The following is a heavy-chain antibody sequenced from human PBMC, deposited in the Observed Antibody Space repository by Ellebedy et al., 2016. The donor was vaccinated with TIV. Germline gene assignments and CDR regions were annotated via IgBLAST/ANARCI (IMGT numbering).Heavy chain of an antibody. Sequence: SGPTLVKPTGTPTLTCTVSGFSLSNARMGVSWIRQPPGKALEWLAHIFPNDEKSFSTSLKSRLTISKDTSKSQVVLTLTNMDPVETATYYCARAYSTSWYGYYGLDVWGQGTTVTVSS. CDR2: IFPNDEK. CDR3: ARAYSTSWYGYYGLDV. J-gene: IGHJ6*02. D-gene: IGHD6-13*01. V-gene: IGHV2-26*01. CDR1: GFSLSNARMG.